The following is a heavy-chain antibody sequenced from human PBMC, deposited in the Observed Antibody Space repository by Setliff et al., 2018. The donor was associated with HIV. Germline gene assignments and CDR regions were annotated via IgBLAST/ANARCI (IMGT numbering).Heavy chain of an antibody. D-gene: IGHD3-22*01. Sequence: PSETLSLTCSVSGGSISSGDYYWSWIRQPPGKGPEWIAYMHYSGATYYNPSLKSRVTMSRDTSKNQFSLDLSSVTAADTAVYYCAREVGDVITSSDAFDFWGQGTMVTVSS. V-gene: IGHV4-30-4*08. CDR2: MHYSGAT. J-gene: IGHJ3*01. CDR3: AREVGDVITSSDAFDF. CDR1: GGSISSGDYY.